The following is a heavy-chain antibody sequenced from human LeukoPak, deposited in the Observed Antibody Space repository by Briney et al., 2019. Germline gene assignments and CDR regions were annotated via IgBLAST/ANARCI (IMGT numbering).Heavy chain of an antibody. CDR2: IYSGGST. D-gene: IGHD3-10*01. J-gene: IGHJ4*02. CDR3: ARDDGSGGPFDY. Sequence: GGSLRLSCEVSGFTVSSNYMNWVRQAPGKGLEWVSVIYSGGSTYYAGSVKGRFTISRDGPKNTLYLQMNSLRVEDTAVYYCARDDGSGGPFDYWGQGTLVTVSS. CDR1: GFTVSSNY. V-gene: IGHV3-66*01.